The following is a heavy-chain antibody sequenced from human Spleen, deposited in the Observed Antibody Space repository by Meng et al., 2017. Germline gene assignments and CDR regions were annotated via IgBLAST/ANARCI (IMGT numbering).Heavy chain of an antibody. CDR1: GFSLRATGRG. D-gene: IGHD3-16*01. J-gene: IGHJ5*02. CDR2: IYWVDDK. CDR3: AHTSRFSMISFGVVVIPDWFDP. V-gene: IGHV2-5*02. Sequence: SGPTLVKPTQTLTLTCTFSGFSLRATGRGVGWILQPPGKALAWLALIYWVDDKHYSPSLKSRLTITKDTFNNQVVLTMTNMDPVDTGTYYCAHTSRFSMISFGVVVIPDWFDPWGQGTPVTVSS.